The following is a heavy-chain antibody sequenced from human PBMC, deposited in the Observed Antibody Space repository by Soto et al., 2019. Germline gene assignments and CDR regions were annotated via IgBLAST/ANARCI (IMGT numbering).Heavy chain of an antibody. CDR3: ARERIAAASFGSDHYYAMDV. D-gene: IGHD6-13*01. Sequence: PGGSLRLSCAASRFTFSSYAMNWVRQAPGKGLEWVSYISDSGSTIYYGDSVKGRFTISRDNAKNSLSLQMYSLRAEDTAVYYCARERIAAASFGSDHYYAMDVWGPGTTVTV. J-gene: IGHJ6*02. CDR1: RFTFSSYA. V-gene: IGHV3-48*01. CDR2: ISDSGSTI.